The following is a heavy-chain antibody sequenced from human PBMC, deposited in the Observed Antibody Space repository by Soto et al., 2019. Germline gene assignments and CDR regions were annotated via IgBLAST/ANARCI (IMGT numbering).Heavy chain of an antibody. CDR2: IYHSGST. V-gene: IGHV4-4*02. CDR3: AREPFFVAGTSGGDY. Sequence: QVQLQESGPGLVKPSGTLSLTCAVSGGSISSSNWWSWVRQPPGKGLEWIGEIYHSGSTNYNPSLKIRVTISVDKSKDQCSLKLSSVTAADTAVYYCAREPFFVAGTSGGDYWGQGTLVTVSS. CDR1: GGSISSSNW. D-gene: IGHD6-19*01. J-gene: IGHJ4*02.